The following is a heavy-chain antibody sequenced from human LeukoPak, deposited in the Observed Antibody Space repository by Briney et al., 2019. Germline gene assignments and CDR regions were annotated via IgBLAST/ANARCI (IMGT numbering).Heavy chain of an antibody. V-gene: IGHV1-69*04. J-gene: IGHJ3*02. Sequence: ASVKVSCKASGGTFSSYAISWVRQAPGQGLEWMGRIIPILGIANYAQKFQGRVTITADKSTSTAYMELSSLRSEDTAVYYCARVPASYDSTPWGAFDIWGQGTMVTVSS. D-gene: IGHD3-22*01. CDR1: GGTFSSYA. CDR3: ARVPASYDSTPWGAFDI. CDR2: IIPILGIA.